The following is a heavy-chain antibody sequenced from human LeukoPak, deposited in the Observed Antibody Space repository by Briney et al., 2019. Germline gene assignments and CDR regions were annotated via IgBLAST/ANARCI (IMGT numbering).Heavy chain of an antibody. CDR1: GFTFSSYS. Sequence: SRGCLRLSSAASGFTFSSYSLNCVPQALGKGLEWVSSISSSSSYIYYADSVKGRYTISRDNAKNSLYLQVNSLRAEDTAVYYCARDYRSWVAAGTFDYWGQGTMVTVSS. CDR3: ARDYRSWVAAGTFDY. V-gene: IGHV3-21*01. J-gene: IGHJ4*02. CDR2: ISSSSSYI. D-gene: IGHD6-13*01.